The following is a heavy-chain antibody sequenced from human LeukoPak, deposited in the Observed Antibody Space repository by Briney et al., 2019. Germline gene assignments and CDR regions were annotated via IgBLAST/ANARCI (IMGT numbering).Heavy chain of an antibody. J-gene: IGHJ4*02. Sequence: SETLSLTCAVYGGSFSGYYWSWIRQPPGKGLEWIGEINHSGSTNYNPSLKSRVTISVDTSKNQFSLRLSSVTAADTAVYYCAAEKLHDDYDILTGYFDYFDYWGQGTLVTVSS. D-gene: IGHD3-9*01. CDR2: INHSGST. CDR3: AAEKLHDDYDILTGYFDYFDY. V-gene: IGHV4-34*01. CDR1: GGSFSGYY.